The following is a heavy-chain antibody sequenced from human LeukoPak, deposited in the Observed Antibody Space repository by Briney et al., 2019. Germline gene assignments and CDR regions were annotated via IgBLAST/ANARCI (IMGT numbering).Heavy chain of an antibody. CDR3: ARVARGDYVWGSYRPYYYYYYMDV. CDR1: GFTFSSYE. Sequence: GGSLRLSCAASGFTFSSYEMNWVRQAPGKGLEWVSYISSSGSTIYYADSVKGRFTISRDNAKNSLYLQMNSLRAEDTAVYYCARVARGDYVWGSYRPYYYYYYMDVWGKGTTVTISS. CDR2: ISSSGSTI. V-gene: IGHV3-48*03. D-gene: IGHD3-16*02. J-gene: IGHJ6*03.